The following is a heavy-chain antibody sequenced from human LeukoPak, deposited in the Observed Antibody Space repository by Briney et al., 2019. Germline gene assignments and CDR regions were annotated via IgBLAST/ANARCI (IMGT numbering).Heavy chain of an antibody. CDR3: ARGSMVRGGDFDY. Sequence: SETLSLTCTVSGGSISSYYWSWIRQPPGKGLEWIGYIYYSGSTNYNPSLKSRVTISVDTSKNQFPLKLSSVTAADTAVYYCARGSMVRGGDFDYWGQGTLVTVSS. D-gene: IGHD3-10*01. V-gene: IGHV4-59*01. CDR2: IYYSGST. CDR1: GGSISSYY. J-gene: IGHJ4*02.